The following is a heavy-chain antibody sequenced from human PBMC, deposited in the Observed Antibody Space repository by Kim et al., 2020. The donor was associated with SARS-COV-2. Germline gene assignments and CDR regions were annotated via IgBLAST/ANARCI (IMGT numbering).Heavy chain of an antibody. Sequence: SVKVSCKASGGTFSSYAINWVRQAPGQGLEWMGGIIPIFGTSNYAQMFQGRVTITADESTSTAYMELSSLRSEDTAVYYCAGGQAIAVAGSPFDVWGQGALVTVSS. CDR3: AGGQAIAVAGSPFDV. CDR1: GGTFSSYA. D-gene: IGHD6-19*01. V-gene: IGHV1-69*13. CDR2: IIPIFGTS. J-gene: IGHJ4*02.